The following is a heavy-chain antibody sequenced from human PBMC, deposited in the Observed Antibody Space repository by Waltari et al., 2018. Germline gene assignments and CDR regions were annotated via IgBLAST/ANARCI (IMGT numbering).Heavy chain of an antibody. CDR3: ARGRDVFANFDYNWFDP. CDR2: VTPDSGAT. J-gene: IGHJ5*02. Sequence: QVQLVQSGAEVLKPGASVKVSCQASGYTLINYEINWVRQAAGQGFEWMGWVTPDSGATAYAKKFQGRITMTWDTSISTAYMELSNLRSNDTAVLYWARGRDVFANFDYNWFDPWGQGTLVTVSS. V-gene: IGHV1-8*02. CDR1: GYTLINYE. D-gene: IGHD3-3*01.